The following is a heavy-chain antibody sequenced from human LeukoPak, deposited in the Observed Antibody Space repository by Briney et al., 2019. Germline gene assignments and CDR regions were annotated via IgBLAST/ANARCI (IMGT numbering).Heavy chain of an antibody. J-gene: IGHJ4*02. D-gene: IGHD4-17*01. V-gene: IGHV4-38-2*01. CDR2: IYHSGST. Sequence: SETLSLTCAVSGYSISSGYYWGWIRQPPGKGLEWIGSIYHSGSTYYNPSLKSRATISVDTSKNQFSLKLSSVTAADTAVYYCARGKTDDYGDRYFDYWGQGTLVTVSS. CDR1: GYSISSGYY. CDR3: ARGKTDDYGDRYFDY.